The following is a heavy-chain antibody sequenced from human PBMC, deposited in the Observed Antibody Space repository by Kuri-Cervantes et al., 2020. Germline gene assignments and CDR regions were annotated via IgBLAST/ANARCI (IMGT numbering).Heavy chain of an antibody. V-gene: IGHV3-21*01. D-gene: IGHD2-2*02. CDR2: ISSSSSYI. CDR1: GFIVSGNF. Sequence: GGSLRLSCAASGFIVSGNFMNWVRQAPGKGLEWVSSISSSSSYIYYADSVKGRFTISRDNAKNSLYLQMNSLRAEDTAVYYCARDYIIVVVPAAIDYYYGMDVWGQGTTVTVSS. J-gene: IGHJ6*02. CDR3: ARDYIIVVVPAAIDYYYGMDV.